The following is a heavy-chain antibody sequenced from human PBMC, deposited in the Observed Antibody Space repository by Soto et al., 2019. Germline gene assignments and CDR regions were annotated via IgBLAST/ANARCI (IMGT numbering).Heavy chain of an antibody. CDR3: AKPSSGYSSSWYYYYGMDV. J-gene: IGHJ6*02. V-gene: IGHV3-23*01. CDR1: GFTFSSYA. Sequence: PGGSLRLSCSASGFTFSSYAMSWVRQAPGKGLEWVSAISGSGGSTYYADSVEGRFTISRDNSKNTLYLQMNSLRAEDTAVYYCAKPSSGYSSSWYYYYGMDVWGQGTTVTVSS. D-gene: IGHD6-13*01. CDR2: ISGSGGST.